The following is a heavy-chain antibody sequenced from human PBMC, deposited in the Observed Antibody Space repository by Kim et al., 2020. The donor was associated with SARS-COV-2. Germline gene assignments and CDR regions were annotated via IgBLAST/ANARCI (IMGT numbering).Heavy chain of an antibody. V-gene: IGHV3-21*01. D-gene: IGHD6-13*01. CDR1: GFTFSSYS. CDR3: ARDPSSSWYSDAFDI. CDR2: ISSSSSYI. Sequence: GGSLRLSCAASGFTFSSYSMNWVRQAPGKGLEWVSSISSSSSYIYYADSVKGRFTISRDNAKNSLYLQMNSLRAEDTAVYYCARDPSSSWYSDAFDIWRQGTMVTVSS. J-gene: IGHJ3*02.